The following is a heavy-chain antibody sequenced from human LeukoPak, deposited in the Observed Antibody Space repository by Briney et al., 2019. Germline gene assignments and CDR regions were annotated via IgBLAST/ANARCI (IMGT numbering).Heavy chain of an antibody. V-gene: IGHV4-59*12. CDR2: IYYSGST. CDR3: ARDAGNYYDSSGCFDY. Sequence: SETLSLTCTVSGGSISSYYWSWIRQPPGKGLEWIGYIYYSGSTYYNPSLKSRVTISVDTSKNQFSLKLSSVTAADTAVYYCARDAGNYYDSSGCFDYWGQGTLVTVSS. J-gene: IGHJ4*02. CDR1: GGSISSYY. D-gene: IGHD3-22*01.